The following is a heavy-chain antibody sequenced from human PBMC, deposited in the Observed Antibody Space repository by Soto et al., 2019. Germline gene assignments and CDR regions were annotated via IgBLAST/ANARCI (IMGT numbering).Heavy chain of an antibody. Sequence: PGGSLRLSCAASGFSFNNHGMHWVRQAPVKGLEWVAVMSYDGSNKYYADSVKGRFTISRDNSKNTLYLQMNSLRAEDTAVYYCAKAGVFGVVIRVNWFDPWGQGTLVTVSS. J-gene: IGHJ5*02. CDR1: GFSFNNHG. CDR2: MSYDGSNK. D-gene: IGHD3-3*01. V-gene: IGHV3-30*18. CDR3: AKAGVFGVVIRVNWFDP.